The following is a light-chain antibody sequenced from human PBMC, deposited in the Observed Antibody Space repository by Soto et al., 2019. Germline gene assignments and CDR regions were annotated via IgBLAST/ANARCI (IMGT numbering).Light chain of an antibody. V-gene: IGKV1-5*01. Sequence: DIQMTQSPSTLSASVGDRVTITCRASQSISNWLAWYQQKPGKAPKLLINDASNLEKGVPSRFSGSGSGTEFTLTISSLQPDDFATYYCQQYNSYGKVFGQGTKVDI. J-gene: IGKJ1*01. CDR3: QQYNSYGKV. CDR2: DAS. CDR1: QSISNW.